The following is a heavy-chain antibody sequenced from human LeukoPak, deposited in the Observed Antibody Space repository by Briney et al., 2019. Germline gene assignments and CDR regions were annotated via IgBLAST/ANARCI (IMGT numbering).Heavy chain of an antibody. CDR3: ARDGVQGPIGSQNYYYYGMDV. Sequence: EASVKVSCKASGYTFTGYYMHWVRQAPGQGLEWMGRINPNSGGTNYAQKFQGRVTMTRDTSISTAYMELSRLRSDDTAVYYCARDGVQGPIGSQNYYYYGMDVWGQGTTVTVSS. CDR2: INPNSGGT. CDR1: GYTFTGYY. D-gene: IGHD3-10*01. J-gene: IGHJ6*02. V-gene: IGHV1-2*06.